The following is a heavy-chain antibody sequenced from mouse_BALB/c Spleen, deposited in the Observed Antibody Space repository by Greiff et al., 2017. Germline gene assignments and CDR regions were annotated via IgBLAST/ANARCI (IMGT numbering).Heavy chain of an antibody. Sequence: EVQVVESGGDLVKPGGSLKLSCAASGFTFSSYGMSWVRQTPDKRLEWVATISSGGSYTYYPDSVKGRFTISRDNAKNTLYLQMSSLKSEDTAMYYCARHDSSGSEFAYWGQGTLVTVSA. CDR2: ISSGGSYT. V-gene: IGHV5-6*01. CDR3: ARHDSSGSEFAY. D-gene: IGHD3-2*01. CDR1: GFTFSSYG. J-gene: IGHJ3*01.